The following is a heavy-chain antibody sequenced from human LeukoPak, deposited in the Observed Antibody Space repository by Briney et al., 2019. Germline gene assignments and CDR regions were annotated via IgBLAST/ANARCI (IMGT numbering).Heavy chain of an antibody. CDR1: GYTFTSYG. J-gene: IGHJ3*02. V-gene: IGHV1-18*01. CDR3: ARCGDSSGYYSLADAFDI. D-gene: IGHD3-22*01. CDR2: ISAYNGNT. Sequence: ASVKVSCKASGYTFTSYGISWVRQAPGQGLEWMGWISAYNGNTNYAQKLQGRVTMTTDTSTSTAYMELRSLGSDDTAVYYCARCGDSSGYYSLADAFDIWGQGTMVTVSS.